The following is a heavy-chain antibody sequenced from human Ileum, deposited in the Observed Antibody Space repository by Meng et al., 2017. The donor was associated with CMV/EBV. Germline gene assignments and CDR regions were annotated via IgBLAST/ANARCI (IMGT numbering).Heavy chain of an antibody. CDR2: TFYKSTYYN. Sequence: QVPLPKSGPALPKPSLPLLLTVAVSGDTVSRNSFVCNWIRQSPSRGLEWLGRTFYKSTYYNDYAVSVKSRIIINADTSNNQLSLQLNSVTPDDTAVYYCATDWDLNYWGQGILVTVSS. V-gene: IGHV6-1*01. CDR1: GDTVSRNSFV. CDR3: ATDWDLNY. D-gene: IGHD3-9*01. J-gene: IGHJ4*02.